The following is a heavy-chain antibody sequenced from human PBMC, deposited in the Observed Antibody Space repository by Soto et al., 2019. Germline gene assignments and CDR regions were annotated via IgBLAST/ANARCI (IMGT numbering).Heavy chain of an antibody. D-gene: IGHD3-10*01. CDR2: INTKFGDT. CDR1: GYTFTAYY. J-gene: IGHJ6*02. V-gene: IGHV1-2*02. Sequence: QVQLVQSGAEVKEPGDSVRVSCEASGYTFTAYYIHWVRQAPGQGLEWMGWINTKFGDTTYAQDFQGRVSMTRDMSISTVCRELSRLTSDDTAIYYCARNMDYYYGPGSGNGHGFWGQGTTVTVFS. CDR3: ARNMDYYYGPGSGNGHGF.